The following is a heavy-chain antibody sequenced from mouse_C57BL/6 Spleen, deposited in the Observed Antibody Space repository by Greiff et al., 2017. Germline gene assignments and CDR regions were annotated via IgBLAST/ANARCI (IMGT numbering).Heavy chain of an antibody. V-gene: IGHV5-4*01. J-gene: IGHJ2*01. CDR2: ISDGGSYT. CDR3: ARETIFLRYFDY. D-gene: IGHD1-1*01. CDR1: GFTFSSYA. Sequence: EVQVVESGGGLVKPGGSLKLSCAASGFTFSSYAMPWVRQTPEKRLEWVATISDGGSYTYYPDNVKGRSTISRDNTTNNLYLQMSHLKSEDTDLYYCARETIFLRYFDYWGQGTTLTVSS.